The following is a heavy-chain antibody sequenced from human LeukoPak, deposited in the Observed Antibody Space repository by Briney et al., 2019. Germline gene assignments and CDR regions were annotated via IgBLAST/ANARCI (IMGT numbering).Heavy chain of an antibody. CDR2: IYYSGST. V-gene: IGHV4-39*01. D-gene: IGHD1-1*01. CDR1: GGSISSSSYY. Sequence: PSETLSLTCTVSGGSISSSSYYWGWIRQPPGKGLEWIGSIYYSGSTNYNPSLKSRVTISVDTSKNQFSLKLSSVTAADTAVYYCARQSNWVIDYWGQGTLVTVSS. CDR3: ARQSNWVIDY. J-gene: IGHJ4*02.